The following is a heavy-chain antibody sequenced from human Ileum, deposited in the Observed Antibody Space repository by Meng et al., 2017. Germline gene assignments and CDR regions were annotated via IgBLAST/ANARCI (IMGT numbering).Heavy chain of an antibody. V-gene: IGHV3-33*01. CDR3: ASQKKTRGTITCNFFYGMDV. D-gene: IGHD5-12*01. CDR1: GFTFSHYG. J-gene: IGHJ6*02. CDR2: IWDDGSMI. Sequence: GESLKISCAASGFTFSHYGIHWVRQAPGRGLEWVAVIWDDGSMIFYGDSVKGRFTISSDKSKNTFYLQMNSLRAEDTAVYYCASQKKTRGTITCNFFYGMDVWGQGTTVTVSS.